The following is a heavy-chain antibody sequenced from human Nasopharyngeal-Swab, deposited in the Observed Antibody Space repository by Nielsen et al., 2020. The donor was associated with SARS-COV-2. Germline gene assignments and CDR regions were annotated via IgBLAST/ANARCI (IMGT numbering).Heavy chain of an antibody. J-gene: IGHJ4*02. D-gene: IGHD6-13*01. CDR3: ARNLASRSSSWCFDY. CDR1: GFTVSGNF. Sequence: GESLKISCAASGFTVSGNFMTWVRQAPGKGLQWVSYISGSTGTIYYADSVKGRFTISRDNAKNSLYLQMNSLREEDTAVYYCARNLASRSSSWCFDYWGQGTLVTVSS. V-gene: IGHV3-48*02. CDR2: ISGSTGTI.